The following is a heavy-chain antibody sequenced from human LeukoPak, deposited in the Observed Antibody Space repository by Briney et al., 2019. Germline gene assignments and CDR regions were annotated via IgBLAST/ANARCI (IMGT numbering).Heavy chain of an antibody. D-gene: IGHD3-16*02. V-gene: IGHV4-39*01. CDR2: IYYGGST. Sequence: SETLSLTCTVSGGSISSSSYYWGWIRQPPGKGLEWIGSIYYGGSTYYYQSLKSRVTISVDTSKNQCSLKLSSVTAADTAVYYCARQDYDYVWGSYRFWGQGTLVTVSS. CDR3: ARQDYDYVWGSYRF. J-gene: IGHJ4*02. CDR1: GGSISSSSYY.